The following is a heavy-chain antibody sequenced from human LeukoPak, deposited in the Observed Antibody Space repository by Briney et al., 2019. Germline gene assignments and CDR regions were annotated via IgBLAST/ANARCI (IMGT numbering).Heavy chain of an antibody. CDR2: INHSGST. Sequence: SETLSLTCTVSGGSISGYYWSWIRQPPGKGLEWIGEINHSGSTNYNPSLKSRVTISVDTSKNQFSLKLSSVTAADTAVYYCARGKLWFGTHYFDYWGQGTLVTVSS. CDR3: ARGKLWFGTHYFDY. J-gene: IGHJ4*02. D-gene: IGHD3-10*01. V-gene: IGHV4-34*01. CDR1: GGSISGYY.